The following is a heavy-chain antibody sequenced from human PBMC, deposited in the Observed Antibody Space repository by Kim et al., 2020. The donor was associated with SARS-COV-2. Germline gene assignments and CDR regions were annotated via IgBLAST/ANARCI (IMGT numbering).Heavy chain of an antibody. Sequence: GESLKISCKGSGYSFTTYWIGWVRQMPGKGLEWMGIIYPDDSDTRYSPSFQGQVTISADKSISTSYLQWSSLKASDTAMYYCARRSGWYMGGGYYYGMDVWGQGTTVTVSS. CDR1: GYSFTTYW. CDR2: IYPDDSDT. J-gene: IGHJ6*02. V-gene: IGHV5-51*01. D-gene: IGHD6-19*01. CDR3: ARRSGWYMGGGYYYGMDV.